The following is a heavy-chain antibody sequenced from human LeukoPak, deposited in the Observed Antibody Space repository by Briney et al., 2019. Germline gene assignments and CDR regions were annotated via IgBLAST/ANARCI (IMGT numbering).Heavy chain of an antibody. CDR2: ISGSGRTT. D-gene: IGHD4-17*01. CDR3: AKDKDPGDDLAARYDYYYFYGVDV. V-gene: IGHV3-23*01. Sequence: PGGSLRLSCAASGFAFSISAINWVRQAPGKGLEWTSCISGSGRTTYYADSVRGRFTISRDNSRNTVFLQLNSLRAEDTAVYYCAKDKDPGDDLAARYDYYYFYGVDVWGQGTTVTVSS. CDR1: GFAFSISA. J-gene: IGHJ6*02.